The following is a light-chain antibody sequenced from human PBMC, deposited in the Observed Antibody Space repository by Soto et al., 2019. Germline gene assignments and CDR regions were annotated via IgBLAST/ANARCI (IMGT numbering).Light chain of an antibody. CDR1: QTVSSKY. J-gene: IGKJ2*01. V-gene: IGKV3-20*01. CDR3: QQFDDSPPAFT. CDR2: GAS. Sequence: ESVLTHSPGTLSLSPGERATLSCRASQTVSSKYLTWYQQKPGQAPRLLIYGASIRATGIPDRFSGSRSGADFTLTISILEPEDFAVYYCQQFDDSPPAFTFGQGTKLEI.